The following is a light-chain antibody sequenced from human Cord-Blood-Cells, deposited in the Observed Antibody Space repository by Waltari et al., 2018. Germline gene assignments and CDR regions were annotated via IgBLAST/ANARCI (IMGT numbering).Light chain of an antibody. V-gene: IGLV2-8*01. CDR1: SSDVGGYNY. CDR2: EVS. Sequence: QSALTQPPSASGSPGQSVTISCTGTSSDVGGYNYVSWYQQHPGKAPKLMIYEVSKRPSGGPERFSGSQSGNTASLTVTGLQAEDEADYYCSSYAGSNNSVFGGGTKLTVL. CDR3: SSYAGSNNSV. J-gene: IGLJ2*01.